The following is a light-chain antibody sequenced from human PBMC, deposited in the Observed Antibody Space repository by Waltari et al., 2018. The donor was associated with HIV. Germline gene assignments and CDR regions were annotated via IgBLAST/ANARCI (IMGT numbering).Light chain of an antibody. CDR2: GAS. CDR3: QQYGRSAFT. J-gene: IGKJ3*01. CDR1: QSVSSSY. Sequence: EIVLTQSPGTLSLSPGERATLSCRASQSVSSSYLAWYQQEPGQAPRLLIYGASSRATGIPDRFSGSGSGADFTLSISRLEPEDFAVYYCQQYGRSAFTFGPGTKVDIK. V-gene: IGKV3-20*01.